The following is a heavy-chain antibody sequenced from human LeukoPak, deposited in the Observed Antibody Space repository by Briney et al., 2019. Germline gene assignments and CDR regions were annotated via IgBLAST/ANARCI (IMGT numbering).Heavy chain of an antibody. J-gene: IGHJ1*01. Sequence: GGSVRLSCAASGFTFSSYTMSWVRQAPGKGLEWVSAISGSGGSTYYADSVKGRFTISRDNSKNTLYLQMNSLRAEDTAVYYCAKDGLANIAAAGYFQHWGQGTLVTVSS. CDR1: GFTFSSYT. D-gene: IGHD6-13*01. CDR3: AKDGLANIAAAGYFQH. CDR2: ISGSGGST. V-gene: IGHV3-23*01.